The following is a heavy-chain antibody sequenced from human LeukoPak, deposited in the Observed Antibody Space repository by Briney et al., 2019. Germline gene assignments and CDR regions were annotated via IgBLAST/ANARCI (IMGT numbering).Heavy chain of an antibody. Sequence: PSETLSLTCAVYGGSFSGYYWSWIRQPPGKGLEWIGEINHSGSTNYNPSLKSRATRSVDTSKNQFSLKLSSVTAADTAVYYCAISTGRDDAFDIWGQGTMVTVSS. CDR3: AISTGRDDAFDI. J-gene: IGHJ3*02. CDR1: GGSFSGYY. D-gene: IGHD1-1*01. V-gene: IGHV4-34*01. CDR2: INHSGST.